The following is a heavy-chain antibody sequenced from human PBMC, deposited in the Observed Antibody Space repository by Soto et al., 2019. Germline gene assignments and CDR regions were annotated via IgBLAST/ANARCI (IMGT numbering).Heavy chain of an antibody. J-gene: IGHJ3*02. CDR2: IREDGKEI. CDR1: GFTLSSYW. D-gene: IGHD3-10*01. V-gene: IGHV3-7*01. CDR3: GTDQWGGAFDI. Sequence: GGSLRLSCAASGFTLSSYWMAWVRQTPGKGLEFVANIREDGKEINYVDSVKGRFTISRDNAKNSLFLQMNSLRDDDTAVYYCGTDQWGGAFDIGGQGAMVTVSS.